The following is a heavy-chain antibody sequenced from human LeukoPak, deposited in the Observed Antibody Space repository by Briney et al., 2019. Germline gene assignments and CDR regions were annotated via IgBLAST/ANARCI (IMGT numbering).Heavy chain of an antibody. Sequence: SETLSLTCTVSGGSTSSSSYYWGWIRQPPGKGLEWIGSIYYSGSTYYNPSLKSRVTISVDTSKNQFSLKLSSVTAADTAVYYCTRGSIAYYYMDVWGKGTTVTISS. CDR3: TRGSIAYYYMDV. CDR1: GGSTSSSSYY. CDR2: IYYSGST. V-gene: IGHV4-39*07. J-gene: IGHJ6*03. D-gene: IGHD3-22*01.